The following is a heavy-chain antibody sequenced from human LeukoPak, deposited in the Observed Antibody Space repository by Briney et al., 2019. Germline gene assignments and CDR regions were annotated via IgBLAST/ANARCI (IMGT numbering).Heavy chain of an antibody. D-gene: IGHD2-2*02. Sequence: PTGGSLRLSCAASGFTFSSYWMSWVRQAPWKGLEWVANIKQDGSEKYYVDSVKGRFTISRDNAKNSLYLQMNSLRAEDTAVYYCARDQLYCGGPTCYRTGDDSWGQGTLVTVSS. V-gene: IGHV3-7*01. CDR1: GFTFSSYW. J-gene: IGHJ4*02. CDR2: IKQDGSEK. CDR3: ARDQLYCGGPTCYRTGDDS.